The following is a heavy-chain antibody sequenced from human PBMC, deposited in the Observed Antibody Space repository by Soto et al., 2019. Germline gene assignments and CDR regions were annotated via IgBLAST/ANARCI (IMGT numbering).Heavy chain of an antibody. CDR3: AREGSSSSPYYYYYGMDV. CDR1: GYTFTGYY. J-gene: IGHJ6*02. Sequence: ASEKVSCKASGYTFTGYYMHWVRQAPGQGLEWMGWINPNSGGTNYAQKFQGWVTMTRDTSISTAYMELSRLRSDDTAVYYCAREGSSSSPYYYYYGMDVWGQGTTVTVSS. V-gene: IGHV1-2*04. CDR2: INPNSGGT. D-gene: IGHD6-6*01.